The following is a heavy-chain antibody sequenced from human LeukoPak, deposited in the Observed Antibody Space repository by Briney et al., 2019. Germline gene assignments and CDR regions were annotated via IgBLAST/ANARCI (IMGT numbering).Heavy chain of an antibody. CDR3: ARDCGSSTSCYTTSNY. J-gene: IGHJ4*02. V-gene: IGHV4-31*03. CDR1: GGSISSGGYY. Sequence: PSETLSLTCTVSGGSISSGGYYWSWIRQHPGKGLEWIGYIYYSGSTYYNPSLKSRVTISVDTSKNQFSLKLSSVTAADTAVYYCARDCGSSTSCYTTSNYWGQGTLVTVSS. CDR2: IYYSGST. D-gene: IGHD2-2*02.